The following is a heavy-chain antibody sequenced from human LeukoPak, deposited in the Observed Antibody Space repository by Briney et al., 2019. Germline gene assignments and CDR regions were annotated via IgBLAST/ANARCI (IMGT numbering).Heavy chain of an antibody. CDR1: TFTFTSYG. V-gene: IGHV3-30*02. CDR3: ARDGHSSGYFDY. J-gene: IGHJ4*02. D-gene: IGHD3-22*01. Sequence: GGSLRLSCAASTFTFTSYGMHWVRQAPGKGLEWVAFIRYDGSNKYYADSVKGRFTISRDNAKNSLYLQMNSLRAEDTAVYYCARDGHSSGYFDYWGQGTLVTVSS. CDR2: IRYDGSNK.